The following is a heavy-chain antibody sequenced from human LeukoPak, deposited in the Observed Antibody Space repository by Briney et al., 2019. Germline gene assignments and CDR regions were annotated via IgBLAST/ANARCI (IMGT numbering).Heavy chain of an antibody. CDR3: GRGMDV. CDR1: GFTFSGDW. V-gene: IGHV3-7*05. Sequence: PGGSLRLSCAASGFTFSGDWMSWVRQAPGKGLEWVANIKQDGSEKYYVDSVKGRFTISRDNAKNSLYLQMNSLRAEDTAVYYCGRGMDVWGQGTTVTVSS. CDR2: IKQDGSEK. J-gene: IGHJ6*02.